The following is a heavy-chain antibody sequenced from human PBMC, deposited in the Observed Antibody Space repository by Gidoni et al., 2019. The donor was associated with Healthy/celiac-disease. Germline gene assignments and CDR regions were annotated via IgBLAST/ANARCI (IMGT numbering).Heavy chain of an antibody. V-gene: IGHV3-9*01. CDR3: AKGRGGTSGWPFDY. J-gene: IGHJ4*02. Sequence: EVQLVESGGGLVQPGRSLRLSCAASGFTFDDYAMHWVRQAPGKGLEGVSGISWNSGSIGYADSVKGRFTISRDNAKNSLYLQMNSLRAEDTALYYCAKGRGGTSGWPFDYWGQGTLVTVSS. D-gene: IGHD6-19*01. CDR1: GFTFDDYA. CDR2: ISWNSGSI.